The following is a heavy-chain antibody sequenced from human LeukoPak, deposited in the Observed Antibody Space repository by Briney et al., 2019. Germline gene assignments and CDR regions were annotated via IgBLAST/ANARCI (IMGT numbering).Heavy chain of an antibody. CDR3: ARDQGELDTAMVN. CDR2: ISYDGGNK. D-gene: IGHD5-18*01. V-gene: IGHV3-30*03. J-gene: IGHJ3*01. Sequence: PGGSLRLSCAASGFTFSSYGMHWVRQAPGKGLEWVAVISYDGGNKYYADFVKGRFTISRDNSKNTLYLQMNSLRAEDTAVYYCARDQGELDTAMVNWGQGTMVTVSS. CDR1: GFTFSSYG.